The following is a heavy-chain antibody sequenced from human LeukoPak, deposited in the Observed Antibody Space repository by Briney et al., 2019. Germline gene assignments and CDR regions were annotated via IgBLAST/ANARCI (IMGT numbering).Heavy chain of an antibody. CDR1: GFTFSNYA. CDR3: AKDLSYCSGGSCYLLPYYFDY. D-gene: IGHD2-15*01. Sequence: GGSPRLSCAASGFTFSNYAMSWVRQAPGRGLEWVSAISGSGGSTYYADSVKGRYTNSRDNSKNTLYLQMNSLRAEDTAVYYCAKDLSYCSGGSCYLLPYYFDYWGQGTLVTVSS. CDR2: ISGSGGST. J-gene: IGHJ4*02. V-gene: IGHV3-23*01.